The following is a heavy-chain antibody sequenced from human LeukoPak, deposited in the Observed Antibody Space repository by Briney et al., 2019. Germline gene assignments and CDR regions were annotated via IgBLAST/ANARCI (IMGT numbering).Heavy chain of an antibody. D-gene: IGHD2-2*02. CDR3: TTDLAYMAAPGLDY. J-gene: IGHJ4*02. V-gene: IGHV3-15*01. CDR1: GFTFIHAS. Sequence: GGSLRLSCAASGFTFIHASMTWVRQVPGRGLEWIGRFKGKTDGGAIESAASVQGRFTISRDDSKNTFYLQMDSLKIEDTGVYYCTTDLAYMAAPGLDYWGQGTLVTVSS. CDR2: FKGKTDGGAI.